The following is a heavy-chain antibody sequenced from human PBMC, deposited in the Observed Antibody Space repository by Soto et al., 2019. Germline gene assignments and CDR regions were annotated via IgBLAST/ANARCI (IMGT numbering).Heavy chain of an antibody. D-gene: IGHD6-13*01. CDR2: ISGSGGST. V-gene: IGHV3-23*01. Sequence: EVQLLESGGGSVQPGGSLRLSCAASGFTFSSYAMSWVRQAPGKGLEWVSAISGSGGSTYYADSVKGRFTISRDNSKNTLYLQMNSLRAEDTAVYYCALRVKAAAGKGKDDYWGQGTLVTVSS. CDR3: ALRVKAAAGKGKDDY. CDR1: GFTFSSYA. J-gene: IGHJ4*02.